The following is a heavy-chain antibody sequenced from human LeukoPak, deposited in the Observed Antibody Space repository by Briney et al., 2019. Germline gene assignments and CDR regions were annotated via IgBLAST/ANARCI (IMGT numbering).Heavy chain of an antibody. CDR1: GFTFRTSG. CDR3: TTDESFSKGGTTAY. V-gene: IGHV3-15*01. Sequence: GGSLRLSCAASGFTFRTSGMNWVRQAPGKGLEWVGRIKSKTDGGTTDYAAPVKGRFTISRDDSKNTLYLQMNSLKTEDTAVYYCTTDESFSKGGTTAYWGQGTLVTVSS. J-gene: IGHJ4*02. D-gene: IGHD1-1*01. CDR2: IKSKTDGGTT.